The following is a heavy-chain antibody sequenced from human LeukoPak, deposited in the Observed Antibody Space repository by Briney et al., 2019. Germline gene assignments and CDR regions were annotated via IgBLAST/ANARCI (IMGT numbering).Heavy chain of an antibody. J-gene: IGHJ4*02. CDR2: IYYSGST. Sequence: SQTLSLTCTVSGGSISSGGYYWSWIRQHPGKGLEWIGCIYYSGSTYYNPSLKSRVTISVDTSKNQFSLKLSSVTAADTAVYYCARVSGIAARPVNFDYWGQGTLVTVSS. D-gene: IGHD6-6*01. V-gene: IGHV4-31*03. CDR3: ARVSGIAARPVNFDY. CDR1: GGSISSGGYY.